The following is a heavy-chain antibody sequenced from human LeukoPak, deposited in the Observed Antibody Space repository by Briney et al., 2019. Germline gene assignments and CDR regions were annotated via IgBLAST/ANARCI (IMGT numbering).Heavy chain of an antibody. CDR1: GGSISSGGYY. Sequence: SQTLSLTCTVSGGSISSGGYYWRWIRQHPGKGLEWIGYIYYSGSTYYNPSLKSRVTISVDTSKNQFSLNLSSVTAADTAVYYCARDPMTTVTTNAFDIWGQGTMVTVSS. D-gene: IGHD4-17*01. CDR2: IYYSGST. J-gene: IGHJ3*02. V-gene: IGHV4-31*03. CDR3: ARDPMTTVTTNAFDI.